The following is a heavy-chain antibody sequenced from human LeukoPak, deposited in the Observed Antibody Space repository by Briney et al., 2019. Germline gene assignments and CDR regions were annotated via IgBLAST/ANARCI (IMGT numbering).Heavy chain of an antibody. CDR3: ARGHTAVTRHFDF. Sequence: GGSLRLSCAASGFTFTSYSMNWVRQAPGKGLEWVSSISSSGAYIYYADSMKGRFTTSRDSAKSSLYLDMNSLRAEDTAVYYCARGHTAVTRHFDFWGQGTLVTVSS. CDR1: GFTFTSYS. D-gene: IGHD4-17*01. V-gene: IGHV3-21*01. J-gene: IGHJ4*02. CDR2: ISSSGAYI.